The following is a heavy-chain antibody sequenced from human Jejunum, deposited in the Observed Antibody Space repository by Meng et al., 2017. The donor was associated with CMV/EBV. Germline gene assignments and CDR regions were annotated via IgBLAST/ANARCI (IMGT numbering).Heavy chain of an antibody. V-gene: IGHV3-23*01. D-gene: IGHD2-2*01. CDR3: VNSAANYFYGMDV. Sequence: ASGFTFSSSAMSCVRQAPGKGLECVSTLTGNGDTTYYADSVRGRFIISRDNSKNTLSLQMNSLRAEDTALYYCVNSAANYFYGMDVWGQGTTVTVSS. CDR2: LTGNGDTT. J-gene: IGHJ6*02. CDR1: GFTFSSSA.